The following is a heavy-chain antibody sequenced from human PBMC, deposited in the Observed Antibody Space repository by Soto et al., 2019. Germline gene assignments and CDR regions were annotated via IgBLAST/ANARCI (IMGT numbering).Heavy chain of an antibody. J-gene: IGHJ6*02. V-gene: IGHV4-34*01. CDR3: ARAPCRLWSYYYYYGMDV. D-gene: IGHD5-18*01. CDR2: INHSGST. CDR1: GGSFSGYY. Sequence: QVQLQQWGAGLLKPSETLSLTCAVYGGSFSGYYWSWIRQPPGKGLEWIGEINHSGSTNYNPSLKSRVTISVDTSKNQFSLKLSSVTAADTAVYYCARAPCRLWSYYYYYGMDVWGQGTTVTVSS.